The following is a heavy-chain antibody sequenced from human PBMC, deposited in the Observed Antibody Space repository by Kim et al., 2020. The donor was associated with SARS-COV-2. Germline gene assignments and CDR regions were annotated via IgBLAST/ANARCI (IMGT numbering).Heavy chain of an antibody. V-gene: IGHV3-23*01. D-gene: IGHD6-19*01. CDR1: GFTFSSYA. Sequence: GGSLRLSCAASGFTFSSYAMSWVRQAPGKGLEWVSAISGSGGSTYYADSVKGRFTISRDNSKNTLYLQMNSLRAEDTAVYYCAKDLAGRDYYYGMDVWGQGTTVTVSS. J-gene: IGHJ6*02. CDR2: ISGSGGST. CDR3: AKDLAGRDYYYGMDV.